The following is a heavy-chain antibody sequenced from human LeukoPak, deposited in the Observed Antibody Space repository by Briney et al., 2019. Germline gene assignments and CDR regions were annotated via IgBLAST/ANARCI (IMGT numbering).Heavy chain of an antibody. Sequence: SETLSLTCTVSGGSISSYYWSWIRQPPGKGLEWIGYIYYSGSTNYNPSLKSRVTISVDTSKNQFSLKLSSVTAADTAVYYCAREGVAAAANTYYGMDVWGQGTTVTVSS. V-gene: IGHV4-59*01. J-gene: IGHJ6*02. CDR3: AREGVAAAANTYYGMDV. CDR1: GGSISSYY. D-gene: IGHD6-13*01. CDR2: IYYSGST.